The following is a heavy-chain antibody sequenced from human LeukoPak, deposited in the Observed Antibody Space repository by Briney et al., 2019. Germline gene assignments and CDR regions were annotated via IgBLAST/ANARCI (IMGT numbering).Heavy chain of an antibody. CDR1: ESGYSFTGYH. V-gene: IGHV1-2*02. Sequence: HVASVKVSCKASESGYSFTGYHLHWVRQAPGQGLEWMGWINPNSGGTKYAQKFQGRITMTRDTSISTAYMELSRLRSDDTAVYYCARDLQEAYSSVWYGNYSYYYMDVWGQGTTVSVSS. CDR2: INPNSGGT. CDR3: ARDLQEAYSSVWYGNYSYYYMDV. J-gene: IGHJ6*03. D-gene: IGHD6-19*01.